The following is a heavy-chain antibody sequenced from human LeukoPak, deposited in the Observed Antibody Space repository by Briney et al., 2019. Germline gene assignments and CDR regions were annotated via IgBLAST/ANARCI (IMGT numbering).Heavy chain of an antibody. J-gene: IGHJ4*02. CDR1: GGSFSGYY. CDR2: INHSGST. D-gene: IGHD5-12*01. Sequence: PSETLSLTCAVYGGSFSGYYWSWIRQPPGKGLEWIGEINHSGSTNYNPSLKSRVTISVDTSKNQFSLKLSSVTATDTAVYYCARRRSGYGQIDYWGQGTLVTVSS. CDR3: ARRRSGYGQIDY. V-gene: IGHV4-34*01.